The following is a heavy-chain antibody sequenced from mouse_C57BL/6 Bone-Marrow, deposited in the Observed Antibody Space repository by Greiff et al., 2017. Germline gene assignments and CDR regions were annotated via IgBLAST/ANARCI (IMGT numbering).Heavy chain of an antibody. D-gene: IGHD2-4*01. Sequence: QVQLQQPGAELVKPGASVKLSCKASGYTFTSYWMHWVKQRPGQGLEWIGMIHPNSGSTNYNEKFKSKATLTVDKSSSTAYMQLSSLTSEDSAVYYGARFDYDGFPLFAYWGQGTTLTVSS. CDR3: ARFDYDGFPLFAY. CDR2: IHPNSGST. J-gene: IGHJ2*01. CDR1: GYTFTSYW. V-gene: IGHV1-64*01.